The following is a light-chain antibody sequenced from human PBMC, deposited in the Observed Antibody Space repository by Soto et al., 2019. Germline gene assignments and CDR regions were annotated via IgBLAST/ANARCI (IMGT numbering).Light chain of an antibody. CDR3: SSYAGNNIYYV. CDR1: SNDVGGYNF. J-gene: IGLJ1*01. CDR2: EVS. Sequence: QSALTQPPTASGSPGQSVTISCTGTSNDVGGYNFVSWYQQHPGKAPKLMIFEVSKRPSGVPDRFSGSKSGGTASLTVSGLQAEDEADYYCSSYAGNNIYYVFGTGTKLTVL. V-gene: IGLV2-8*01.